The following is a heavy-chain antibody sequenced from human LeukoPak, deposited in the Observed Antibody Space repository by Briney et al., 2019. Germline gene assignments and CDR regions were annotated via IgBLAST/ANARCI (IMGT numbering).Heavy chain of an antibody. D-gene: IGHD2-15*01. CDR3: ARDNLVTYCSGGSCYYYGMDV. J-gene: IGHJ6*02. Sequence: APVKVSCKASGYTFTSYGISWVRQAPGQGLEWMGWISAYNGNTNYAQKLQGRVTMTTDTSTSTAYMELRSLRSDDTAVYYCARDNLVTYCSGGSCYYYGMDVWGQGTTVTVSS. V-gene: IGHV1-18*01. CDR1: GYTFTSYG. CDR2: ISAYNGNT.